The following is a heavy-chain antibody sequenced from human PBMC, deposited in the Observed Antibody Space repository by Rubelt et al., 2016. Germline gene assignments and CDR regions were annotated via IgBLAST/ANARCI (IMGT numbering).Heavy chain of an antibody. J-gene: IGHJ4*02. V-gene: IGHV4-34*02. D-gene: IGHD4-17*01. CDR3: ATEPTHGDYGGAPFDS. Sequence: QAQLQQWGAAGLLKPSETLSLTCAVYGGSFSGYFWTWIRQPPGKGLEWIGEVSHSGTTNYNPSLKSRLTMSVDPSKNQFSRKLTSVTAADTAVYDCATEPTHGDYGGAPFDSWGQGTLVTVSS. CDR2: VSHSGTT. CDR1: GGSFSGYF.